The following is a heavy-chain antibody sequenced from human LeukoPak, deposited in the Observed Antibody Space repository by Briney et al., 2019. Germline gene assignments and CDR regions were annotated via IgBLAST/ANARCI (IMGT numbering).Heavy chain of an antibody. Sequence: SETLSLTCTVSGGSISSSNWWGWVRQPPGKGLECIGEIYHSGTTNYNPSLKSRVTISVDKSKNQFSLKLNSVTAADTAVYYCARGAYFYGSGINWFDPWGQGTLITVSS. CDR3: ARGAYFYGSGINWFDP. CDR1: GGSISSSNW. V-gene: IGHV4-4*02. D-gene: IGHD3-10*01. CDR2: IYHSGTT. J-gene: IGHJ5*02.